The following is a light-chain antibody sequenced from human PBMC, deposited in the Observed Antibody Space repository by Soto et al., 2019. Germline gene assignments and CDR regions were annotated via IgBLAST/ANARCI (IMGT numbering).Light chain of an antibody. CDR2: SAS. J-gene: IGKJ4*01. V-gene: IGKV3-20*01. CDR1: QSVSSSH. Sequence: EIVLTQSPGTLSLSPGERATLSCRASQSVSSSHLAWYQQNPGQAPNLLIYSASTLRSGVPSRFSGSESGTLFTLTITNLQPEDFATYYCQQASSFPLTFGGGTKVEVK. CDR3: QQASSFPLT.